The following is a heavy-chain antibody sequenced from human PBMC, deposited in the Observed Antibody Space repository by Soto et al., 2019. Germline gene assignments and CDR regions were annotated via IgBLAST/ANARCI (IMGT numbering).Heavy chain of an antibody. CDR3: ARRFDWYYFDY. J-gene: IGHJ4*02. CDR2: IYPGDSDT. Sequence: LKISCEGSGYSFTSYWIGWERQMPGKGLEWMGIIYPGDSDTRYSPSFQGQVTISADKSISTAYLQWSSLKASDTAMYYCARRFDWYYFDYCGQGTLVTVSS. D-gene: IGHD3-9*01. V-gene: IGHV5-51*01. CDR1: GYSFTSYW.